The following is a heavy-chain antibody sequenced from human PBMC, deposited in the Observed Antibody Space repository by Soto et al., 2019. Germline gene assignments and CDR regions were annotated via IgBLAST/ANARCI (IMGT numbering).Heavy chain of an antibody. Sequence: EVQLVESGGGLIQPGGSLRLSCAASGFTVSSNYMSWVRQAPGKGLEWVSVIYSGGSTYYADSVKGRFTISRDNSKNTLYLQMDSLRAEDTAAYYCAKTVAARLMGFERWGQGTLVTVSS. CDR2: IYSGGST. V-gene: IGHV3-53*01. CDR1: GFTVSSNY. J-gene: IGHJ4*02. D-gene: IGHD6-6*01. CDR3: AKTVAARLMGFER.